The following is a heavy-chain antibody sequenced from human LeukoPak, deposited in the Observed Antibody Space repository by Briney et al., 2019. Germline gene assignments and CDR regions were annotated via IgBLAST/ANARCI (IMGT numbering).Heavy chain of an antibody. D-gene: IGHD3-22*01. CDR3: ARVGRAPKYYYDSSGYYLWAFDI. J-gene: IGHJ3*02. V-gene: IGHV4-4*02. Sequence: SETLSLTCAVSGGSISSSNWWSWVRQPPGKGLEWIGEIYHSGSTNYNPSLKSRVTISVDKSKNQFSLKLSSVTAADTAVYYCARVGRAPKYYYDSSGYYLWAFDIWGQGTMVTVSS. CDR2: IYHSGST. CDR1: GGSISSSNW.